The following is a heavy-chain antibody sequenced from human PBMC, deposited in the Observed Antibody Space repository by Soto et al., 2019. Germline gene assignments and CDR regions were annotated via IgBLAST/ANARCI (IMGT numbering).Heavy chain of an antibody. CDR2: ISWNSGSI. V-gene: IGHV3-9*01. CDR3: ETATNIVATLDY. D-gene: IGHD5-12*01. J-gene: IGHJ4*02. Sequence: PGGSLRLSGAASGFTFSSYGMHWVRQAPGKGLEWVSGISWNSGSIGYADSVKGRFTISRDNAKNSLYLQMNSLRAEDTALYYCETATNIVATLDYWGQGTLVTLSS. CDR1: GFTFSSYG.